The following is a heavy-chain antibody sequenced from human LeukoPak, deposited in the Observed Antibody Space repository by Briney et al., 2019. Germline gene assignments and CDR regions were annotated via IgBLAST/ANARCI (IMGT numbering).Heavy chain of an antibody. D-gene: IGHD6-6*01. CDR2: IGTAGDT. J-gene: IGHJ5*02. CDR3: ARLSSSSNWFDP. V-gene: IGHV3-13*01. CDR1: GFTFSSYD. Sequence: PGGSLRLSCAASGFTFSSYDMHWVRQATGKGLEWVSAIGTAGDTYYPGSVKGRFTISRENAKNSLYLQMNSLRAGDTAVYYCARLSSSSNWFDPWGQGTLVTVSS.